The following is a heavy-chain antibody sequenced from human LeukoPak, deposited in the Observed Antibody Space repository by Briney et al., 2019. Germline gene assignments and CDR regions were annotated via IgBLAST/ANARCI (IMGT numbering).Heavy chain of an antibody. V-gene: IGHV3-53*01. CDR1: WLTNSNTV. J-gene: IGHJ3*01. CDR2: SYSGGTT. Sequence: PGGPLRLPCAVSWLTNSNTVMRWVGQVPRKGPEGVVVSYSGGTTYYADSVKGRFTISRDISKHTLDLPMTRLRVEHTDVYLCRGRLGSFDVCGEATMVTVSS. CDR3: RGRLGSFDV. D-gene: IGHD2-15*01.